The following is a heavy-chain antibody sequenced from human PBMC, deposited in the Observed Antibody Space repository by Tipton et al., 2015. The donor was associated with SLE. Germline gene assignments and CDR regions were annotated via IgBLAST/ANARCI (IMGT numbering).Heavy chain of an antibody. CDR2: IWPDDSDA. V-gene: IGHV5-51*01. Sequence: VQLVQSGAEVKKAGESLRISCKGTGYSFSSFWIAWVREMPGKGLELMGIIWPDDSDARYSPSFQGQVTMSVDKSVSTAYLQWSSLKASDTATYYCVRHGGHTRSSLVAYWGQGTLVTVSS. CDR1: GYSFSSFW. D-gene: IGHD6-6*01. CDR3: VRHGGHTRSSLVAY. J-gene: IGHJ4*02.